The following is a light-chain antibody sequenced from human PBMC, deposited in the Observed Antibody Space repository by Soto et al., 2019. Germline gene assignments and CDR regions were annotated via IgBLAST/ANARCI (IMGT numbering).Light chain of an antibody. CDR1: SSNIGSNY. CDR2: RNN. V-gene: IGLV1-47*01. Sequence: QSVLTQPPSASGTPGQRVTISCSGSSSNIGSNYVYWYQQLPGTAPKLLIYRNNQRPSGVPDRFSGSKSGTSASLAISGLRSEDEADYYCAAWDDSLSGHWVFGGGTKVNVL. CDR3: AAWDDSLSGHWV. J-gene: IGLJ3*02.